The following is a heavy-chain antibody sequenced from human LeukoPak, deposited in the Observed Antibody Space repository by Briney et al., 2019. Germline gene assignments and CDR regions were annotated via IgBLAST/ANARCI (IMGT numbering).Heavy chain of an antibody. J-gene: IGHJ4*02. D-gene: IGHD2-8*01. Sequence: SQTLSLTCTVSGGSISSGDYYWSRIRQPPGKGLEWIGYIYYSGSTYYNPSLKSRVTISVDTSKNQFSLKLSSVTAADTAVYYCARGQYCTNGVCYLPFDYWGQGTLVTVSS. CDR3: ARGQYCTNGVCYLPFDY. CDR2: IYYSGST. V-gene: IGHV4-30-4*01. CDR1: GGSISSGDYY.